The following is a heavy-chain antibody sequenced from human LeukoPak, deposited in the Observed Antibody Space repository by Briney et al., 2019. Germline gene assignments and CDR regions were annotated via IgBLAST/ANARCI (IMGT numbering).Heavy chain of an antibody. CDR1: GFTFSSFH. CDR3: AKGVRITMVRGAFDI. V-gene: IGHV3-9*01. J-gene: IGHJ3*02. Sequence: GGSLRLSCEASGFTFSSFHMSWVRQAPGKGLEWVSGISWNSGSIGYADSVKGRFTISRDNAKNSLYLQMNSLRAEDTALYYCAKGVRITMVRGAFDIWGQGTMVTVSS. CDR2: ISWNSGSI. D-gene: IGHD3-10*01.